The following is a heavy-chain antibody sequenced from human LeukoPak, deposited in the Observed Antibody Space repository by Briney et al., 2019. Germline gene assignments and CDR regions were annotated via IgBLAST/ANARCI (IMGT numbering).Heavy chain of an antibody. D-gene: IGHD5-12*01. J-gene: IGHJ4*02. CDR2: INPSGGST. CDR3: ARDRTIVATTPGGY. Sequence: VASVKVSCKASGYTFTSYGLSWVRQAPGQGLEWMGIINPSGGSTSYAQKFQGRVTMTRDMSTSTVYMELSSLRSEDTAVYYCARDRTIVATTPGGYWGQGTLVTVSS. V-gene: IGHV1-46*01. CDR1: GYTFTSYG.